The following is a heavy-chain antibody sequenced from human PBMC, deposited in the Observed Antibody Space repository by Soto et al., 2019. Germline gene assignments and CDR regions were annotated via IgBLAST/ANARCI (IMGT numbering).Heavy chain of an antibody. CDR1: GFTFSSYW. CDR2: INTDGSST. CDR3: ARTGYYYDTRGYDFDH. V-gene: IGHV3-74*01. Sequence: GGSLRLSCAASGFTFSSYWMHWVRQAPGKGLVWVSRINTDGSSTTYADSVKGRFAISRDNAKNTLYLQMNSLRAEDTAVYYCARTGYYYDTRGYDFDHWGQGSLVTVSS. J-gene: IGHJ4*02. D-gene: IGHD3-22*01.